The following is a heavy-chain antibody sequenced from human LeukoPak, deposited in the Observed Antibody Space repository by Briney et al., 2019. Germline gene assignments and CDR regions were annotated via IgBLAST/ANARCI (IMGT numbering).Heavy chain of an antibody. CDR3: AKDRQQLDFDY. D-gene: IGHD6-13*01. Sequence: SGGSLRLSCAASRFTFNSYAMSWVRQAPGKGLEWVSVIGGSNGITFYVGSVKGRFTISRDNSKDTLYLQMNSLRAEDTAVYYCAKDRQQLDFDYWGQGTLVTVSS. CDR1: RFTFNSYA. J-gene: IGHJ4*02. CDR2: IGGSNGIT. V-gene: IGHV3-23*01.